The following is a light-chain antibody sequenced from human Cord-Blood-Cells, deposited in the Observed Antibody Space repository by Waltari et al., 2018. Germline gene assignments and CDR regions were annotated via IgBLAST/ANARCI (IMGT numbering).Light chain of an antibody. V-gene: IGKV3-20*01. CDR3: QQYGSSSTWT. J-gene: IGKJ1*01. Sequence: SVLTQSPGTLSLSTGERATLSCRAIQSVSSSYLAWYQQKPGQAPRLLIYGASSRSTSIPDRFSGSGSGTDFTLTISRLEPEDFAVYYCQQYGSSSTWTFGQGTKVEIK. CDR1: QSVSSSY. CDR2: GAS.